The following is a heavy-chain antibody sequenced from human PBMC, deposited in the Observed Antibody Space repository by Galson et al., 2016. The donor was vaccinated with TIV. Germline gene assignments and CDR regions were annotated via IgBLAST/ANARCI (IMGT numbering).Heavy chain of an antibody. V-gene: IGHV1-69*13. J-gene: IGHJ6*02. CDR1: GVTFSLHA. Sequence: SVKVSCKASGVTFSLHAISWVRQAPGQGLEWMGGIIPMFGTANYAQKFQGRATITADESTNTAYMELSSLRSDDAAVYYCARPREGVQHQHYYSMDVWGQGTTITVSS. D-gene: IGHD2-2*01. CDR2: IIPMFGTA. CDR3: ARPREGVQHQHYYSMDV.